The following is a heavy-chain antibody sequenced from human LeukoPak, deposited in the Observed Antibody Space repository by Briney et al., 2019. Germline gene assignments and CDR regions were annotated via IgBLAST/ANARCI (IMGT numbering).Heavy chain of an antibody. D-gene: IGHD2-8*01. CDR2: IKPDGSEV. CDR1: GFTFSNHW. Sequence: GGSLRLSCAASGFTFSNHWMAWVRQAPGKGLEWVANIKPDGSEVHYVDSVKGRFTISRDNAKNSLYLQMNSLRVEDTAVYYCAREKSWSRDYWGQGTLVTVSS. CDR3: AREKSWSRDY. V-gene: IGHV3-7*01. J-gene: IGHJ4*02.